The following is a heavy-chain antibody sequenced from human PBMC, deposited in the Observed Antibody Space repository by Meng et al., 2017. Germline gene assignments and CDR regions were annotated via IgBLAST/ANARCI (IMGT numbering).Heavy chain of an antibody. CDR3: AREPYGYFTDY. D-gene: IGHD5-18*01. J-gene: IGHJ4*02. Sequence: QGHVVTYGCDVKKPGASVKVSCKAYGYTFTSYAMNWVRQAPGQGLEWMGWINTNTGNPTYAQGFTGRFVFSLDTSVSTAYLQISSLKAEDTAVYYCAREPYGYFTDYWGQGTLVTVSS. V-gene: IGHV7-4-1*02. CDR1: GYTFTSYA. CDR2: INTNTGNP.